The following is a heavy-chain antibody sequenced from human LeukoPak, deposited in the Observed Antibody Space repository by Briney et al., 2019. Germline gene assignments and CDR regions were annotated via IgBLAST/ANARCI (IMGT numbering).Heavy chain of an antibody. CDR3: AKDIGVVVPTALYFDY. V-gene: IGHV3-43*02. Sequence: PGGSLRLSCAASGFTFDDYAMHWVRQGPGKGLEWVSLISGDGGSTYYADSVMGRFTISRGNSKNSLHLHMNSLRTEDTALYYCAKDIGVVVPTALYFDYWGQGTLVTVSS. CDR1: GFTFDDYA. CDR2: ISGDGGST. D-gene: IGHD2-2*01. J-gene: IGHJ4*02.